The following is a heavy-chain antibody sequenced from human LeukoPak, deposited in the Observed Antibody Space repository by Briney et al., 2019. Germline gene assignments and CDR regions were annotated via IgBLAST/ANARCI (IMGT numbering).Heavy chain of an antibody. CDR2: TYYSGSA. V-gene: IGHV4-59*01. CDR3: AREVAVAGTLLDY. Sequence: PSETLSLTCTVSGGSISSYYWSWIRQPPGKGLEWIGYTYYSGSANYNPSLKSRVTISVDTSKNQFSLKLSSVTAADTAVYYCAREVAVAGTLLDYWGQGTLVTVSS. CDR1: GGSISSYY. D-gene: IGHD6-19*01. J-gene: IGHJ4*02.